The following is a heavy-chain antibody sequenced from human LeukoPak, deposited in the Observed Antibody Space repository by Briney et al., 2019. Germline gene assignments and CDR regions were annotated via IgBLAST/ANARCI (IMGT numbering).Heavy chain of an antibody. CDR1: GGSISSSSYY. CDR2: MYYRGSN. Sequence: PSGTLCLTCTVSGGSISSSSYYWGCIRQPPGEGLESIGSMYYRGSNYYNPSLKSRVTISVDTSKTQFSLKLSSVTAADTAVYYCARPTYYDFWSGAASHYYYYIDVWGKGTTVTVSS. CDR3: ARPTYYDFWSGAASHYYYYIDV. V-gene: IGHV4-39*01. D-gene: IGHD3-3*01. J-gene: IGHJ6*03.